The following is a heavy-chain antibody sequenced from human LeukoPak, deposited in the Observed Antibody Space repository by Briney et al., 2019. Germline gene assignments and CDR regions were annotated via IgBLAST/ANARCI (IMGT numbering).Heavy chain of an antibody. CDR2: FFVGSGNT. CDR3: AAGGIAVAPMTFDI. D-gene: IGHD6-19*01. V-gene: IGHV1-58*01. CDR1: GFTFTSSA. J-gene: IGHJ3*02. Sequence: SVKVSCKASGFTFTSSAVQWVRQARGQRLEWIGWFFVGSGNTNYAQKFQERVAITRDMSTSTAYMELSSLRSEDTSVYDCAAGGIAVAPMTFDIWGQGTMVTVSS.